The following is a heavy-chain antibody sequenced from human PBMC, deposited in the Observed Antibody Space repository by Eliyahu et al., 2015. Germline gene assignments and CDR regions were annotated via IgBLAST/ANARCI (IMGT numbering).Heavy chain of an antibody. Sequence: QVQLRESGPGLVKPSETLSLTCAXXGYSISSGYXXGWIRXPPGKGLXWIGXIYHSGSTYYNPSLKSRVTISVDTSKNQFSLKLSSVTAADTAVYYCASTSSWITFGGVIVSWYFDLWGRGTLVTVSS. V-gene: IGHV4-38-2*01. J-gene: IGHJ2*01. CDR1: GYSISSGYX. D-gene: IGHD3-16*02. CDR2: IYHSGST. CDR3: ASTSSWITFGGVIVSWYFDL.